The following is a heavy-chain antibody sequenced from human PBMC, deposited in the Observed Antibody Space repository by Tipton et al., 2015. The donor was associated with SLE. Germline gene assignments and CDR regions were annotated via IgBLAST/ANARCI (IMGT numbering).Heavy chain of an antibody. J-gene: IGHJ4*02. Sequence: TLSLTCTVSGGSITSGNFYWNWIRQPAGKGLEWIGRTYASGSPNSNPSFERRVTVSADTSRNQFYLKLNSVTAADTAVYYCARGKPYGDYMDYWGQGTLVTVSS. D-gene: IGHD4-17*01. CDR1: GGSITSGNFY. V-gene: IGHV4-61*02. CDR3: ARGKPYGDYMDY. CDR2: TYASGSP.